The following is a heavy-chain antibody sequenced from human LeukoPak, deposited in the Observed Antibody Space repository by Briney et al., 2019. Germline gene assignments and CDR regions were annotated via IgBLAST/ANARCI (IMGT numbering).Heavy chain of an antibody. V-gene: IGHV3-49*04. CDR1: GFTFGDYA. D-gene: IGHD3-16*01. CDR3: IRQLGGRDH. Sequence: GGSLRLSCTASGFTFGDYAMSWVRQAPGKGLEWVGFIRSKTYGGTTEYAASVKGRFTISRDDSKSIAYLQMNSLKTEDTAVYYCIRQLGGRDHWGLGTLVTVSS. CDR2: IRSKTYGGTT. J-gene: IGHJ4*02.